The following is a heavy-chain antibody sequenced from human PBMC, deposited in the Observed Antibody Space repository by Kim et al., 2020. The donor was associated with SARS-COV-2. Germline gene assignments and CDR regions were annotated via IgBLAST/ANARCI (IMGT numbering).Heavy chain of an antibody. CDR2: ITGNGDDT. CDR1: GFTFSNFA. V-gene: IGHV3-23*01. CDR3: AKKPGGYTWGLFYFDS. Sequence: GGSLRLSCAASGFTFSNFAMSWVRQAPGKGLEWVSAITGNGDDTYYADSVKGRFTIFRDNSKDTFYLQMNNLRADDTAVYYCAKKPGGYTWGLFYFDSWGQGTLVTVSS. D-gene: IGHD5-18*01. J-gene: IGHJ4*02.